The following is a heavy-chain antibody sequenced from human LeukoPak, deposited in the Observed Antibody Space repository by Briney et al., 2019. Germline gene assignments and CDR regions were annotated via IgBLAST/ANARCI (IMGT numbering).Heavy chain of an antibody. D-gene: IGHD3-22*01. CDR2: ISSISSYI. V-gene: IGHV3-21*01. Sequence: GGSLILSCAASGFTFSSYSMNWVRQAPGKGLEWVSSISSISSYIYYADSVKGRFTISRDNAKNSLYLQMNSLRAEDTAVYYRARGYYDSSGYYLRWFDPWGQGTLVTVSS. CDR1: GFTFSSYS. J-gene: IGHJ5*02. CDR3: ARGYYDSSGYYLRWFDP.